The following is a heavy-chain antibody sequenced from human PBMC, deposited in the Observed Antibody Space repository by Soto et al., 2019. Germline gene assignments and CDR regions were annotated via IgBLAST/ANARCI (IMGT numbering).Heavy chain of an antibody. CDR2: LNDSGGT. CDR1: GGSFSGYY. V-gene: IGHV4-34*01. D-gene: IGHD3-10*01. Sequence: QVQLQQWGAGLLKPSETLSLNCAVYGGSFSGYYCSWIRQPPGKGLEWIGELNDSGGTNYNASLKSRVSMSVDTSKYQFSLKLSFVTAADTAVYYFARARGGVQHWGQGTLVTVSS. CDR3: ARARGGVQH. J-gene: IGHJ1*01.